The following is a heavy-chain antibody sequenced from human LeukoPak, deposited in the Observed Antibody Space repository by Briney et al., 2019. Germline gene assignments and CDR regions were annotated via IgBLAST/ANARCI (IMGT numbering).Heavy chain of an antibody. J-gene: IGHJ4*02. CDR2: INPNSGGT. D-gene: IGHD3-22*01. Sequence: GASVKVSCKASGYTFTGYYTHWVRQAPGQGLEWMGWINPNSGGTNYAQKFQGRVTMTRDTSISTAYMELSRLRSDDTAVYYCARTITMIVVASFDYWGQGTLVTVSS. CDR1: GYTFTGYY. V-gene: IGHV1-2*02. CDR3: ARTITMIVVASFDY.